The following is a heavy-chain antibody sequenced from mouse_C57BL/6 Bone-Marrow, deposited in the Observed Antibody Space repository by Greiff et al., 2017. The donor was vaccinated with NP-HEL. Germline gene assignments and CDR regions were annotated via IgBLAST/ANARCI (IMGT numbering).Heavy chain of an antibody. J-gene: IGHJ4*01. CDR1: GYTFTSYW. CDR2: IDPSDSYT. Sequence: QVQLQQPGAELVMPGASVKLSCKASGYTFTSYWMHWVKQRPGQGLEWIGEIDPSDSYTNYNQKFKGKSTLTVYKSSSTAYMQLSSLTSEDSAVYYCARKGITTVVSYYAMDYWGQGTSVTVSS. D-gene: IGHD1-1*01. CDR3: ARKGITTVVSYYAMDY. V-gene: IGHV1-69*01.